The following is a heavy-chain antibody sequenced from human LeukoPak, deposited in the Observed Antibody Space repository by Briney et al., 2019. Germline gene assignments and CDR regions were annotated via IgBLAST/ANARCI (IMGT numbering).Heavy chain of an antibody. CDR2: IYPGDSDT. Sequence: GESLKISCKGSGSIFTSYWIGWVRQMPGKGLEWMGIIYPGDSDTRYSPSFQGQVTISADKSISTAYLQWSSLKASDTAMYYCARQPPGNRNTHNWFDPWGQGTLVTVSS. V-gene: IGHV5-51*01. CDR1: GSIFTSYW. D-gene: IGHD1-1*01. CDR3: ARQPPGNRNTHNWFDP. J-gene: IGHJ5*02.